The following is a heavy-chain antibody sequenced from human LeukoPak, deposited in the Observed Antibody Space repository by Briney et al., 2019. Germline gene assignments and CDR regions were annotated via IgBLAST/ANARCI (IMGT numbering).Heavy chain of an antibody. J-gene: IGHJ3*02. D-gene: IGHD3-9*01. CDR1: GFTFSSYA. CDR3: ARDRSRSLRYFDWLDLGAFDI. CDR2: ISGSGGST. Sequence: GGSLRLSCAASGFTFSSYAMSWVRQAPGKGLEWVSAISGSGGSTYYADSVKGRFTISRDNSKNTLYLQMNSLRGEDTAVYYCARDRSRSLRYFDWLDLGAFDIWGQGTMVTVSS. V-gene: IGHV3-23*01.